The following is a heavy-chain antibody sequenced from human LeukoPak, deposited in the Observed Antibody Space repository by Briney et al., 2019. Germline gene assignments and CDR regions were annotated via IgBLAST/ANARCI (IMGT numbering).Heavy chain of an antibody. D-gene: IGHD3-22*01. CDR1: GGSFSGYY. V-gene: IGHV4-34*01. Sequence: SGTLSLTCAVYGGSFSGYYWSGIREPPGRGVGWVGEINLSGGTNYNPSLTSRVSLSVDTSKNQFYLKLSSVTAADTAVYYCARVGYYYDSSGYYNDYWGQGTLATVSS. CDR3: ARVGYYYDSSGYYNDY. J-gene: IGHJ4*02. CDR2: INLSGGT.